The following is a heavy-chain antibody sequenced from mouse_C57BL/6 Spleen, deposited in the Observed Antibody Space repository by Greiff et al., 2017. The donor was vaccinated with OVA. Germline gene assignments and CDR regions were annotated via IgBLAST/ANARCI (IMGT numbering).Heavy chain of an antibody. D-gene: IGHD1-1*01. CDR2: ISSGGSYT. CDR3: ARQITTVVAPFAY. Sequence: EVQVVESGGDLVKPGGSLKLSCAASGFTFSSYGMSWVRQTPDKRLEWVATISSGGSYTYYPDRVKGRFTISRDNAKNTLYLQMSSLKSEDTAMYYCARQITTVVAPFAYWGQGTLVTVSA. CDR1: GFTFSSYG. J-gene: IGHJ3*01. V-gene: IGHV5-6*01.